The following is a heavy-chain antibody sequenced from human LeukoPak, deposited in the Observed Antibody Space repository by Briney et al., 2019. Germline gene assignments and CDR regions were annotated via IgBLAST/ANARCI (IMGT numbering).Heavy chain of an antibody. D-gene: IGHD1-26*01. CDR1: GASVGSAGYY. J-gene: IGHJ4*02. Sequence: SETLSLTCTVSGASVGSAGYYWSWIRQPPGGGLERIGYIYYISNTNYNPSLKSRVTMSVDPSKNQFSLKLNSVTAADTAVYYCARTQSQSGSYRYYFGYWGQGNLVTVSS. V-gene: IGHV4-61*08. CDR3: ARTQSQSGSYRYYFGY. CDR2: IYYISNT.